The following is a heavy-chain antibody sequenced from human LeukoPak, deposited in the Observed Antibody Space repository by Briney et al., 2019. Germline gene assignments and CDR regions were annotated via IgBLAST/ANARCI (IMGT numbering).Heavy chain of an antibody. CDR1: GFTFSNYA. Sequence: GASLRLSCAASGFTFSNYAMSWVRQAPGKGLDWVSAITGSGGNTYYADSVKGRFTISRDNSKNTLYLQMNSLRAEDTAVYYCAKWGDYDVLTGYYVSDYWGQEALVTVSS. J-gene: IGHJ4*02. V-gene: IGHV3-23*01. CDR3: AKWGDYDVLTGYYVSDY. D-gene: IGHD3-9*01. CDR2: ITGSGGNT.